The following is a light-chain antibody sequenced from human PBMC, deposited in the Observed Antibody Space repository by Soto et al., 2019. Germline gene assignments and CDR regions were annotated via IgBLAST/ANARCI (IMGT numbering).Light chain of an antibody. Sequence: QSALTQPPSASGSPGQSVTISCTGTSSDVGGYDYVSWYQQHPGKAPKLMIYEVSERPSGVPDRFSGSKSGNTASLTVSGLQAEDEADYYCSSYAGYNNGDVFGTGTKLTVL. V-gene: IGLV2-8*01. J-gene: IGLJ1*01. CDR2: EVS. CDR1: SSDVGGYDY. CDR3: SSYAGYNNGDV.